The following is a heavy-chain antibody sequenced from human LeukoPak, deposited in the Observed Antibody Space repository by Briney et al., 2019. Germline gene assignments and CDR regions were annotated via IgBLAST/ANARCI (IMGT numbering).Heavy chain of an antibody. CDR2: IYPGDSDT. CDR1: GYSFTSYW. V-gene: IGHV5-51*01. Sequence: NHGESLKISCKGSGYSFTSYWIGWVRQMPGKGLEWMGIIYPGDSDTRYSPSFQGQVTISADKSISTAYLQWSSLKASDTAMYYCARQMMGIAAAGNAHYYCGMDVWGQGTTVTVSS. CDR3: ARQMMGIAAAGNAHYYCGMDV. J-gene: IGHJ6*02. D-gene: IGHD6-13*01.